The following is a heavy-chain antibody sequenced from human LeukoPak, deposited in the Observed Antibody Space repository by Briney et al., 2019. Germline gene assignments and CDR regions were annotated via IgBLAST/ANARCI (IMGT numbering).Heavy chain of an antibody. J-gene: IGHJ3*02. CDR2: ISAYNGNT. D-gene: IGHD5-12*01. CDR1: GGTFSSYA. Sequence: ASVKVSCKASGGTFSSYAISWVRQAPGQGLEWMGWISAYNGNTNYAQKLQGRVTMTTDTSTSTAYMELRSLRSDDTAVYYCARAKKGGYGNAFDIWGQGTMVTVSS. V-gene: IGHV1-18*01. CDR3: ARAKKGGYGNAFDI.